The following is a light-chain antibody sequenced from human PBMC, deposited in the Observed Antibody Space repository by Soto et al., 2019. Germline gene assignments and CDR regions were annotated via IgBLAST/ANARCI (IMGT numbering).Light chain of an antibody. J-gene: IGKJ1*01. V-gene: IGKV1-5*01. CDR1: QSISTW. Sequence: DIQMTQSPSTLSASVGDRVTITCRASQSISTWLAWYQQKPGKAPKVLIYDASRLESGVPSRFSGSGSGTEFTLTISRLQPDDFASYYCQQYDSYSWTFGQGTKVDIK. CDR3: QQYDSYSWT. CDR2: DAS.